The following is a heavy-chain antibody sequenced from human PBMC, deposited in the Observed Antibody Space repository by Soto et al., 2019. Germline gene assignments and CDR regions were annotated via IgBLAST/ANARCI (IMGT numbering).Heavy chain of an antibody. CDR3: MRPNRGYPGDS. D-gene: IGHD3-16*02. CDR1: GFTFRSYW. Sequence: HPGGPLRLSCEASGFTFRSYWMHWVRQAPGKGLEWVSRINSDESGTYYADSVEGRSTISRDTTNNSLYLQMSSLRDGDSAVYDCMRPNRGYPGDSWGQGTLVTVSS. J-gene: IGHJ4*02. V-gene: IGHV3-74*01. CDR2: INSDESGT.